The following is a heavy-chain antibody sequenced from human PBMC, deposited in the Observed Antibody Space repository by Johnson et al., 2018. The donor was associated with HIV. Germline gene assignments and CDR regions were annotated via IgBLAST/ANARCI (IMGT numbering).Heavy chain of an antibody. D-gene: IGHD6-19*01. Sequence: VQLVESGGGVVQPGRSLRLSCAASGFTFSSYAMHWVRQAPGKGLEWVAVISYDGGNKYYADSVKGRFTISRDNSKNTLYLQMNSLRAEDTAVYYCARDKAVGYSSGWHAFDIWGQGTMVTVSS. CDR1: GFTFSSYA. CDR2: ISYDGGNK. V-gene: IGHV3-30*04. CDR3: ARDKAVGYSSGWHAFDI. J-gene: IGHJ3*02.